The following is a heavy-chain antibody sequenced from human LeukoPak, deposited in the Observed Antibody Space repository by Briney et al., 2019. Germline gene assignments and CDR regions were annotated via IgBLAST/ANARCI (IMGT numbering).Heavy chain of an antibody. CDR3: ARHLAWGAFDI. J-gene: IGHJ3*02. CDR1: GGTFSSYA. D-gene: IGHD7-27*01. CDR2: IIPILGIA. Sequence: ASVTVSCKASGGTFSSYAISWVRQAPGQGLEWMGRIIPILGIANYAQKFQGRVTITADKSTSTAYMELSSLRSEDTAVYYCARHLAWGAFDIWGQGTMVTVSS. V-gene: IGHV1-69*04.